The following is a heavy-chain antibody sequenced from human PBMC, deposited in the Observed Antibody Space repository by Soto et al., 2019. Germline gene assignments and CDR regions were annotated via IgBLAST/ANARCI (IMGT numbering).Heavy chain of an antibody. CDR3: AIAGLPVARDY. CDR2: IKQDGTEK. V-gene: IGHV3-7*01. Sequence: EVQLVESGGGLVQPGGSLRLSCAASGFTFSTYWMTWVRQAPGKGLEWVANIKQDGTEKYYVDSVKGRFTISRDNAKNSLYLQMNSLRAEDTAVYYCAIAGLPVARDYWGQGTQVTVSS. CDR1: GFTFSTYW. J-gene: IGHJ4*02. D-gene: IGHD6-19*01.